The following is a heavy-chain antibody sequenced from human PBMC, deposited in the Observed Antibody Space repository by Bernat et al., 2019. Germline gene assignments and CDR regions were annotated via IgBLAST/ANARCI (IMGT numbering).Heavy chain of an antibody. J-gene: IGHJ4*02. Sequence: EVHLEESGGGLVQPGGSLRLSCAASGFTVSSSYMTWVRQAPGKGLEWVSVIYSSGSTYYADSVRGRVTISRDSTKNTLFLQMNSLRAEDTAVYYWTRDPRGKGATGAGGQGTLVNVFS. CDR1: GFTVSSSY. D-gene: IGHD5-12*01. V-gene: IGHV3-66*01. CDR3: TRDPRGKGATGA. CDR2: IYSSGST.